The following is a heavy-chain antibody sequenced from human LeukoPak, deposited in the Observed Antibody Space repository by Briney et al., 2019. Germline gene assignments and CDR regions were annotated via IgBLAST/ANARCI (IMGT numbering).Heavy chain of an antibody. CDR1: GLNFNNYN. J-gene: IGHJ4*02. D-gene: IGHD6-13*01. CDR2: ITLSSSSI. CDR3: AREPTYSSSWYTSCDY. Sequence: GGSLRLSCAASGLNFNNYNMNWVRQAPGKGLEWVSYITLSSSSIYYADSVKGRLTISRDNAKNSLYLQMNSLRAEDTAVYYCAREPTYSSSWYTSCDYWGQGTLATVSS. V-gene: IGHV3-48*01.